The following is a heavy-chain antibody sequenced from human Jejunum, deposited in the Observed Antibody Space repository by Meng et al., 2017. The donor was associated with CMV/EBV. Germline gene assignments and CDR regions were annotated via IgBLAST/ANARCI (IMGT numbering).Heavy chain of an antibody. CDR2: IILILGTP. D-gene: IGHD5-18*01. Sequence: SGGTLSNYLFSGVRPAPGQGLEWMGRIILILGTPNHAQKFQGRVSIPADKSTSTVYMELNSLRSEDTAIYYCASDISGNSYAYDQWGQGTLVTVSS. J-gene: IGHJ5*02. V-gene: IGHV1-69*08. CDR1: GGTLSNYL. CDR3: ASDISGNSYAYDQ.